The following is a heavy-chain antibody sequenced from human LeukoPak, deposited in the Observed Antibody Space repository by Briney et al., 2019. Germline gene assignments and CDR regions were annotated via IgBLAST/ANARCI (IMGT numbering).Heavy chain of an antibody. CDR3: ARDPGEKDIVATMVDY. CDR2: ISYDGSNK. D-gene: IGHD5-12*01. V-gene: IGHV3-30-3*01. Sequence: PGRSLRLSCAASGFTFSSYAMHWVRQAPGKGLEWVAVISYDGSNKYYADSVKGRFTISRDNSKNSLYLQMNSLRAEDTAVYYCARDPGEKDIVATMVDYWGQGTLVTVSS. CDR1: GFTFSSYA. J-gene: IGHJ4*02.